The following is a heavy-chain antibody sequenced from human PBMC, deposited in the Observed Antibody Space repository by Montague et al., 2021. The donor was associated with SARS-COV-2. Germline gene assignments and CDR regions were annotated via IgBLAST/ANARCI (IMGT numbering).Heavy chain of an antibody. J-gene: IGHJ5*01. CDR2: IFYNGST. V-gene: IGHV4-59*08. CDR3: ARQDAWGYGGDECYRGWFDS. D-gene: IGHD2-21*01. Sequence: SDTLSLTRTVSFGSISTYYWSWIRQPPGKGLEWIGFIFYNGSTKYNPSLKRRVSLSLDTSKNQFSLKLSSVTAADTAVYYCARQDAWGYGGDECYRGWFDSWGQGTLVTVSS. CDR1: FGSISTYY.